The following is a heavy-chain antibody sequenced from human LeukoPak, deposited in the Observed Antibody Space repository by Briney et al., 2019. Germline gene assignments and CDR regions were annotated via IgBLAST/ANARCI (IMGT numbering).Heavy chain of an antibody. CDR2: VNSDGSST. CDR1: GFTFSSYW. CDR3: ARDQGSSWFDY. Sequence: GGSLRLSCAASGFTFSSYWMHWVRQAPGKGLVWVSRVNSDGSSTSYADSVKGRFTISRDNAKNTLYLQMNSLRAEDTAVYYCARDQGSSWFDYWGQGTLVTVSS. V-gene: IGHV3-74*01. J-gene: IGHJ4*02. D-gene: IGHD6-13*01.